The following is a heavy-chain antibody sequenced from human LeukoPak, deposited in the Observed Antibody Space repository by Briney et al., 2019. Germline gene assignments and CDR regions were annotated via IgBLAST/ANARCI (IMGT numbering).Heavy chain of an antibody. CDR1: GYTFTGYY. J-gene: IGHJ4*02. CDR2: INPNSGGT. D-gene: IGHD3-9*01. CDR3: ARGGVLRYFDWLLYTSTAFDY. V-gene: IGHV1-2*02. Sequence: GASVKVSCKASGYTFTGYYMHWVRQAPGQGLEWMGWINPNSGGTNYAQKFQGRVTMTRDTSISTAYMELSRLRSDDTAVYYCARGGVLRYFDWLLYTSTAFDYWGQGTLVTVSS.